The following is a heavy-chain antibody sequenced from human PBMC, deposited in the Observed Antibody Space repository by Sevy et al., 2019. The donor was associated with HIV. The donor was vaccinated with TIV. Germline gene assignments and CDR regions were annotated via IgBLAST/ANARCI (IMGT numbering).Heavy chain of an antibody. J-gene: IGHJ6*02. CDR3: ARGEVGYDFWSGYYAPYYYGMDV. Sequence: ASVKVSCKASGYTFTSYDINWVRQATGQGLEWMGWMNPNSGNTGYAQKFQGRVTMTRNTSISTAYMELSSLRSEDTAVYYCARGEVGYDFWSGYYAPYYYGMDVWGQGTTVTVSS. CDR2: MNPNSGNT. D-gene: IGHD3-3*01. V-gene: IGHV1-8*01. CDR1: GYTFTSYD.